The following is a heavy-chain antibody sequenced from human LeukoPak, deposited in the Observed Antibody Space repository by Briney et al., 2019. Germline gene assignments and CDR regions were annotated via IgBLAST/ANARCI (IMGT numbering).Heavy chain of an antibody. J-gene: IGHJ5*02. CDR2: IKEDGSEK. V-gene: IGHV3-7*01. CDR3: ARDVGYNSDWYPINWFDP. Sequence: GGSLRLSCTASGFTFSSYWMSWARQAPGKGLEWVANIKEDGSEKYYVDSVRGRFVISRDNTKNSVYLQMNSLRVEDTAVYYCARDVGYNSDWYPINWFDPWGQGTLVAVSS. CDR1: GFTFSSYW. D-gene: IGHD6-19*01.